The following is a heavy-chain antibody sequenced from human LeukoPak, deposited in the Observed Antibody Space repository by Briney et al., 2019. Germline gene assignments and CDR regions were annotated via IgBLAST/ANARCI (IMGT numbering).Heavy chain of an antibody. Sequence: PGGSLRLSCAASGFTFSSYSMNWVRQAPGKGLEWVSSISSSSSYIYYADSVKGRFTISRDNSKNTLYLQMNSLRAEDTAVYYCAKDGIAVAGPPGGQGTLVTVSS. D-gene: IGHD6-19*01. CDR2: ISSSSSYI. V-gene: IGHV3-21*04. J-gene: IGHJ5*02. CDR3: AKDGIAVAGPP. CDR1: GFTFSSYS.